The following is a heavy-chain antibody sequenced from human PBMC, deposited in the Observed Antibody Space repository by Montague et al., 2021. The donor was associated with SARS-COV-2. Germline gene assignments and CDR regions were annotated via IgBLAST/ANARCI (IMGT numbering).Heavy chain of an antibody. D-gene: IGHD3-3*01. CDR1: GGSVSSYY. Sequence: SETLSLTCTVSGGSVSSYYWSWIRQSPGKGLQWLGYIYYSGSTDYNPSLKSRVTMSVDTSKNQLSLRLNSVTTADTAVYFCARAGGFYDYWSGYSSSAGFFDPWGQGILLTVSS. V-gene: IGHV4-59*02. CDR2: IYYSGST. CDR3: ARAGGFYDYWSGYSSSAGFFDP. J-gene: IGHJ5*02.